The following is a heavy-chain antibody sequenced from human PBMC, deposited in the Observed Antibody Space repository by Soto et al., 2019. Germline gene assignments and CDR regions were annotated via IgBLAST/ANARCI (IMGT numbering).Heavy chain of an antibody. J-gene: IGHJ4*02. CDR3: AKNQERELPRVIDF. Sequence: EVRLLESGGGLVKPGGSLRLSCATSGLTFSNYAMSWVRQAPGGGLEWASSMRGSSSTTYYADSVRGRFTISRDRSKNTLYLQMSSLRAEDTALYYCAKNQERELPRVIDFWGQGTLVTVSS. CDR2: MRGSSSTT. V-gene: IGHV3-23*01. D-gene: IGHD1-7*01. CDR1: GLTFSNYA.